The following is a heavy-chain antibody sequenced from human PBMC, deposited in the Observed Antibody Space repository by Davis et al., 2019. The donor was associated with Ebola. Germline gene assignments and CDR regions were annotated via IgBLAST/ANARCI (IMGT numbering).Heavy chain of an antibody. J-gene: IGHJ4*02. V-gene: IGHV3-30-3*01. CDR1: GFTFSSYA. CDR3: ARDWLTTVGYFDY. D-gene: IGHD4-23*01. Sequence: GESLKISCAASGFTFSSYAMHWVRQAPGKGLEWVAVISYDGSNKYYADSVKGRFTISRDNSKNTLYLQMNSLRAEDTAVYYCARDWLTTVGYFDYWGQGTLVTVSS. CDR2: ISYDGSNK.